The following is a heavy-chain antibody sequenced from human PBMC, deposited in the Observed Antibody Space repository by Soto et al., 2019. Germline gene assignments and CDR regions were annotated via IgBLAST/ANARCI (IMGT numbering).Heavy chain of an antibody. CDR2: IFYSGNT. Sequence: SEALSLTCTASGGSTSRFGWNWIRQPPGKGLEWIGSIFYSGNTKYNPPLKSRVTFSVDTSKNQISLNLTSVTTPDPAVSDCARGSRWYVYWGQGTPVTV. V-gene: IGHV4-59*13. CDR1: GGSTSRFG. J-gene: IGHJ4*02. CDR3: ARGSRWYVY. D-gene: IGHD6-13*01.